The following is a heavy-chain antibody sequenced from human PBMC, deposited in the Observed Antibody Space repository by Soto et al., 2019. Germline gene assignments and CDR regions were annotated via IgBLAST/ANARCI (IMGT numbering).Heavy chain of an antibody. Sequence: QVQLVESGGGLVKPGGSLRLSCAASGFTFSDYYMSWIRQAPGKGLEWVSSIRGGGGNTNSADSVKGRFTISRDNSKDTLYLQMNNLRAEDTAVYFCGRDPNGDYIGAFDFWGQGTMVTVSS. J-gene: IGHJ3*01. D-gene: IGHD4-17*01. CDR3: GRDPNGDYIGAFDF. V-gene: IGHV3-11*05. CDR2: IRGGGGNT. CDR1: GFTFSDYY.